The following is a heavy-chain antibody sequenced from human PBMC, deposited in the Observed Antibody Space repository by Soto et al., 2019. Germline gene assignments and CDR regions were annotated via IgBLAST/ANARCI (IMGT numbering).Heavy chain of an antibody. CDR3: ARVKSGSYFDS. V-gene: IGHV4-34*01. CDR2: INHSGST. Sequence: PSETLSLTCAVYGGSFSGYYWSWIRQPPGKGLEWIGEINHSGSTNYNPSLKSRVTISVDTSKNQFSLKLSSVTAADTAVYYCARVKSGSYFDSWGQGTLVTVSS. J-gene: IGHJ4*02. CDR1: GGSFSGYY. D-gene: IGHD1-26*01.